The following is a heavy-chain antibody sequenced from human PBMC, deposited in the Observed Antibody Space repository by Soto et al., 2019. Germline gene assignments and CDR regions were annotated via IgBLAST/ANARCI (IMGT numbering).Heavy chain of an antibody. CDR3: ARGNYDILTGYYYYYGMDV. J-gene: IGHJ6*02. D-gene: IGHD3-9*01. CDR1: GGSISSYY. Sequence: ETLSLTCTVSGGSISSYYWSWIRQPPGKGLEWIGYIYYSGSTNYNPSLKSRVTISVDTSKNQFSLKLSSVTAADTAVYYCARGNYDILTGYYYYYGMDVWGQGTTVTVSS. CDR2: IYYSGST. V-gene: IGHV4-59*12.